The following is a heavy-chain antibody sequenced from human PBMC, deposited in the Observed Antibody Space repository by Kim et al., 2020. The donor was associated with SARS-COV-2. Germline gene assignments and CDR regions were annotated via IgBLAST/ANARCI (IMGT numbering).Heavy chain of an antibody. Sequence: AQKFQGRFTIPADKSTSTGYMELSSLRSEDTAVYSCAKTGYSSGPGNFDYWGQGTLVTVSS. CDR3: AKTGYSSGPGNFDY. J-gene: IGHJ4*02. V-gene: IGHV1-69*02. D-gene: IGHD6-19*01.